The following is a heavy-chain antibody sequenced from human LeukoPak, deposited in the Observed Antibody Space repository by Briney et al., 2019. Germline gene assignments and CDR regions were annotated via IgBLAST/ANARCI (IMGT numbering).Heavy chain of an antibody. CDR3: AREVVGAVAGTPRSYYYYYYMDV. Sequence: KPSETLSLTCAVYGGSFSGYYWSWIRQPPGKGLERIGEINHSGSTNYNPSLKSRVTISVDTSKNQFSLKLSSVTAADTAVYYCAREVVGAVAGTPRSYYYYYYMDVWGKGTTVTVSS. D-gene: IGHD6-19*01. V-gene: IGHV4-34*01. J-gene: IGHJ6*03. CDR1: GGSFSGYY. CDR2: INHSGST.